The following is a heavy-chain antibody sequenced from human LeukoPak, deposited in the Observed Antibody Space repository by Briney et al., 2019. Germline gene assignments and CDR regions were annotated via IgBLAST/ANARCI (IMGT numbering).Heavy chain of an antibody. J-gene: IGHJ4*02. D-gene: IGHD3-10*01. CDR2: IYYSGSP. CDR3: ARAALVRGVPFDY. Sequence: PSQTLSLTCTVSGGSISSGDYYWSWIRQPPGKGLEWIGYIYYSGSPYYNPSLKSRVTISVDTSKNQFSLKLSSVTAADTAVYYCARAALVRGVPFDYWGQGTLVTVSS. V-gene: IGHV4-30-4*01. CDR1: GGSISSGDYY.